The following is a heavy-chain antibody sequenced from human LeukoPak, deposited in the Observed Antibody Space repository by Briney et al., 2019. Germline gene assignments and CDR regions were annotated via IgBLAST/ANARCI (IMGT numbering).Heavy chain of an antibody. D-gene: IGHD2-2*01. V-gene: IGHV3-23*01. CDR2: ITGRGDI. CDR3: AKRGRDQLLCYFNY. CDR1: GITFRNSG. Sequence: PGGSLRLSCVASGITFRNSGMSWVRQAPGKGLEWVSDITGRGDIDYADSVKGRFTISRDNSKNTLYLQMNYLRVEDTAIYYCAKRGRDQLLCYFNYWSQGTRVTVSS. J-gene: IGHJ4*02.